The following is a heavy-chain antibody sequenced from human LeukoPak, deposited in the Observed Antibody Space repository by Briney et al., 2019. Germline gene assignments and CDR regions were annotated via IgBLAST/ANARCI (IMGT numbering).Heavy chain of an antibody. J-gene: IGHJ4*02. D-gene: IGHD1-26*01. CDR2: IRHDGNKK. CDR1: GFTFSDYG. CDR3: AKDRLGAMMYFDF. Sequence: GSLRLSCGASGFTFSDYGMLWVRQAPGKGLDWVAFIRHDGNKKLYADSVKGRFTIPRDNSKNTLYLQVNSLRVEDTAVYYCAKDRLGAMMYFDFWGQGTLVTVSS. V-gene: IGHV3-30*02.